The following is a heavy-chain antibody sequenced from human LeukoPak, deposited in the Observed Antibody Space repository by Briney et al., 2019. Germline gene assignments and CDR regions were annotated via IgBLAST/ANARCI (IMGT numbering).Heavy chain of an antibody. CDR3: AKGRLLRYFDWLLAGYYYYGMDV. D-gene: IGHD3-9*01. Sequence: GGSLRLSCAASGFTFSSYGMRWVRQAPGKGLEWVAVISYDGSNKYYADSVKGRFTISRDNSKNTLYLKMNSLRAEATAVYYCAKGRLLRYFDWLLAGYYYYGMDVWGQGTTVTVSS. J-gene: IGHJ6*02. CDR1: GFTFSSYG. V-gene: IGHV3-30*18. CDR2: ISYDGSNK.